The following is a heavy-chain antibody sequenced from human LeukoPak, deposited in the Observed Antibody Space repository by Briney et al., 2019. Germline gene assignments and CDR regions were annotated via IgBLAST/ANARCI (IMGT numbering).Heavy chain of an antibody. D-gene: IGHD2-2*01. J-gene: IGHJ4*02. CDR2: ISGSGGST. Sequence: GGSLRLSCAASGFTFSSYAMSWVRQAPGEGLEWVSAISGSGGSTYYADSVKGRFTISRDNSKNTLYLQMNSLRAEDTAVYYCAKDSTLYCSSTSCYPDYWGQGTLVTVSS. CDR1: GFTFSSYA. CDR3: AKDSTLYCSSTSCYPDY. V-gene: IGHV3-23*01.